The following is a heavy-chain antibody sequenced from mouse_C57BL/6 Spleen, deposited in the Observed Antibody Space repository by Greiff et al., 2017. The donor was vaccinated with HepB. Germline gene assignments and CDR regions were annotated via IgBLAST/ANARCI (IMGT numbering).Heavy chain of an antibody. J-gene: IGHJ1*03. CDR3: ARDPHYYGSSYGYFDV. D-gene: IGHD1-1*01. CDR2: IYPGSGST. Sequence: QVQLQQPGAELVKPGASVKMSCKASGYTFTSYWITWVQQRPGQGLEWIGDIYPGSGSTNYNEKFKSKATLTVDTSSSTAYMQLSSLTSEDSAVDYCARDPHYYGSSYGYFDVWGTGTTVTVAS. CDR1: GYTFTSYW. V-gene: IGHV1-55*01.